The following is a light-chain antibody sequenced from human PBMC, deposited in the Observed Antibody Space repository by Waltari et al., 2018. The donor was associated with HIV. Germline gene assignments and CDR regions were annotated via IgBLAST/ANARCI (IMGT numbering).Light chain of an antibody. CDR3: CSYVGSSTWV. J-gene: IGLJ3*02. V-gene: IGLV2-23*02. CDR2: DVS. Sequence: QSALTQPASVSGSPGQSITISCTGTSSDVGGYNSVSWYQQHPGKAPKVMIYDVSKRPSGVSNRFSGSKSGNTASLTISGLQAEDEADYYCCSYVGSSTWVFGGGTKLTVL. CDR1: SSDVGGYNS.